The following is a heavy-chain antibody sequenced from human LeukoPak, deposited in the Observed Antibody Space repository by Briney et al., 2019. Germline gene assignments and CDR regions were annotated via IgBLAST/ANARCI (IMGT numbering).Heavy chain of an antibody. V-gene: IGHV3-48*01. J-gene: IGHJ4*02. Sequence: GGSLRLSCAASGFTFSSYSMNWVRQAPGKGLEWVSYISSSSSTIYYADSVKGRFTISRDNAKNSLYLQMNSLRAEDTAVYYCARDRPLRSFDIWGQGTLVTVSS. D-gene: IGHD3-9*01. CDR3: ARDRPLRSFDI. CDR2: ISSSSSTI. CDR1: GFTFSSYS.